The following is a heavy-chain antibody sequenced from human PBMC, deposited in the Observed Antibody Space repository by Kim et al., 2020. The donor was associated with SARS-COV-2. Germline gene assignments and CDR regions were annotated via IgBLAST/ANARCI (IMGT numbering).Heavy chain of an antibody. CDR1: GFTFSSYA. CDR3: ARETYLIEYSSSSLDY. CDR2: ISYDGSNK. Sequence: GGSLRLSCAASGFTFSSYAMHWVRQAPGKGLEWVAVISYDGSNKYYADSVKGRFTISRDNSKNTLYLQMNSLRAEDTAVYYCARETYLIEYSSSSLDYWGQGTLVTVSS. D-gene: IGHD6-6*01. V-gene: IGHV3-30-3*01. J-gene: IGHJ4*02.